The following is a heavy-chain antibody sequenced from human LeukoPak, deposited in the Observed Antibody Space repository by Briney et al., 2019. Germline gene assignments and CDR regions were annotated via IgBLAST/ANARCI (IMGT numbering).Heavy chain of an antibody. CDR2: INHSGST. V-gene: IGHV4-34*01. Sequence: PSETLSLTCAVYGGSFRGYYWSWIRQPPGKGLEWIGEINHSGSTNYNPSLKSRVTISVDTSKNQFSLKLSSVTAADTAVYYCARGSPIVVVVAATPGAFDIWGQGTMVTVSS. D-gene: IGHD2-15*01. J-gene: IGHJ3*02. CDR3: ARGSPIVVVVAATPGAFDI. CDR1: GGSFRGYY.